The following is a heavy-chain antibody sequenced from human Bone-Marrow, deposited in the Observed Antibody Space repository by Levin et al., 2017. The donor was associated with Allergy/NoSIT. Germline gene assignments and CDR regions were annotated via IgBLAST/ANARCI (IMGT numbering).Heavy chain of an antibody. Sequence: NVSGPTLVKPTQTLTLTCSFSGLSLSEPYEGVGWIRQPPGKALEWLAVIHGDDDKRYSPSLKSRLTITRDMSKYQVVRTLTNVDPVDTATYYGANNLGRAFDIWGQGTKVIVSS. D-gene: IGHD7-27*01. CDR1: GLSLSEPYEG. CDR2: IHGDDDK. CDR3: ANNLGRAFDI. J-gene: IGHJ3*02. V-gene: IGHV2-5*02.